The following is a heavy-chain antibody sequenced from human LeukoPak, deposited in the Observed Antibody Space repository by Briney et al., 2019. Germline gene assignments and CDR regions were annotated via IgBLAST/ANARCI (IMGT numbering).Heavy chain of an antibody. J-gene: IGHJ4*02. Sequence: GGSLRLSCTASGFAFSVYAMSWLRQAPGKGLEWVSVLYSGGSTYYADSVKGRFTISRDNSKNTLYLQMNSLRAEDTAVYYCARAPRMVHFDYWGQGTLVTVSS. CDR1: GFAFSVYA. D-gene: IGHD6-13*01. CDR2: LYSGGST. V-gene: IGHV3-53*01. CDR3: ARAPRMVHFDY.